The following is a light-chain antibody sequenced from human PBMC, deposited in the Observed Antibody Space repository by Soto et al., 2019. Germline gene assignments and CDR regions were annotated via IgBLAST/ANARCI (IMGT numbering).Light chain of an antibody. Sequence: DIQMTQSPSTLSGSVGDRVTITCRASQTISSWLAWYQQKPGKAPKLLIYKASTLKSGVPSRFSGSGSGTEFTLTISSLQSEDFAVYYCQQYNSWPRTFGQGTKVDI. J-gene: IGKJ1*01. V-gene: IGKV1-5*03. CDR3: QQYNSWPRT. CDR2: KAS. CDR1: QTISSW.